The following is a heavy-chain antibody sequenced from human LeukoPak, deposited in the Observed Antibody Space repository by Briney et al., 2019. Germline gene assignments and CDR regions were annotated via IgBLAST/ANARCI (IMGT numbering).Heavy chain of an antibody. Sequence: SETLSLTCTVSGGSISSSSYYWGWIRQPPGKGLEWIGSIYYSGSTYYNPSLKSRVTISVDTSKNQFSLKLSSVTAADTAVYYCAREPMTTVTTWAFDIWGQGTMVTVSS. J-gene: IGHJ3*02. CDR2: IYYSGST. V-gene: IGHV4-39*07. CDR1: GGSISSSSYY. D-gene: IGHD4-11*01. CDR3: AREPMTTVTTWAFDI.